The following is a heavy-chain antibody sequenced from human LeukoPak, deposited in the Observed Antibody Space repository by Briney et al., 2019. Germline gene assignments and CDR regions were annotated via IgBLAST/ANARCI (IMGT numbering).Heavy chain of an antibody. CDR3: ARERWEGSGWYLYYNYYYGMDV. CDR1: GFTFSSYW. J-gene: IGHJ6*02. CDR2: IKQDGSEK. Sequence: GGSLRLSCAASGFTFSSYWMSWVRQAPGKGLEWVANIKQDGSEKYYVDSVKGRFTISRDNAKNSLYLQMNSLRAEDTAVYYCARERWEGSGWYLYYNYYYGMDVWGQGTTVTVSS. V-gene: IGHV3-7*01. D-gene: IGHD6-19*01.